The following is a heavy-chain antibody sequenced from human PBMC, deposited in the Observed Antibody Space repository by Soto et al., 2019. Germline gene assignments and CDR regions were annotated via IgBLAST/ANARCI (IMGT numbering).Heavy chain of an antibody. CDR1: GFTFSRYG. D-gene: IGHD6-13*01. J-gene: IGHJ4*02. CDR2: LYYDGSNK. Sequence: QVQLVESGGGVVQPGRSLRLSCAASGFTFSRYGMHWVRQAPGKGLEWVAVLYYDGSNKYYADSVKGRFTISRDNSKNTMYLQMNSLRAEDTAVFYCARSQYSSSWYPFDYWGQGTLVTVSS. V-gene: IGHV3-33*01. CDR3: ARSQYSSSWYPFDY.